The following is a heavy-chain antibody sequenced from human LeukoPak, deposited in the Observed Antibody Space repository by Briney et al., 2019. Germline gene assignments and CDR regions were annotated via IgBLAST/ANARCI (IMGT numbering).Heavy chain of an antibody. J-gene: IGHJ4*02. CDR3: ARDYCSSTSCLFDY. Sequence: ASVKVSCKASGYTFTGYHMHWVRQAPGQGLEWMGRINPNSGDTNYAQKFQGRVTMTRDTPISTAYMELSRLRSDDTAVFYCARDYCSSTSCLFDYWGQGTLVTVSS. CDR2: INPNSGDT. D-gene: IGHD2-2*01. V-gene: IGHV1-2*06. CDR1: GYTFTGYH.